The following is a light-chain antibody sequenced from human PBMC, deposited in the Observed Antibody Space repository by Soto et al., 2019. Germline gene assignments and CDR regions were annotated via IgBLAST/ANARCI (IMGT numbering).Light chain of an antibody. CDR3: SSYTSSSTYV. CDR2: EVS. V-gene: IGLV2-14*01. CDR1: SSDVGGYNY. J-gene: IGLJ1*01. Sequence: QSVLTQPASVSGSPGQSITISCTGTSSDVGGYNYVSWYQQHPGKAPKLMIYEVSNRPSGVSNRFSGSKSGNTASLTISGLQAEDEADYYCSSYTSSSTYVFGPGTKVNVL.